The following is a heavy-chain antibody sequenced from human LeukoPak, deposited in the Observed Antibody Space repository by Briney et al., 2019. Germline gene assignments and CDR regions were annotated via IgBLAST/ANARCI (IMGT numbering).Heavy chain of an antibody. V-gene: IGHV3-11*01. CDR1: GFTFSDYY. CDR2: ISSSGSTI. D-gene: IGHD3-22*01. CDR3: ARSMGYYYDSSGLMGY. Sequence: GGSLRLSCAASGFTFSDYYMSWIRQAPGKGLEWVSYISSSGSTIYYADSVKGRFTISRDNAKNSLYLQMNGLRAEDTAVYYCARSMGYYYDSSGLMGYWGREPWSPSPQ. J-gene: IGHJ4*02.